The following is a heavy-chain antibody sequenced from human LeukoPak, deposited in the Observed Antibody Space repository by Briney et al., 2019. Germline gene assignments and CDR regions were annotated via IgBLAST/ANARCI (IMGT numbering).Heavy chain of an antibody. J-gene: IGHJ6*03. CDR1: GGSISSHY. D-gene: IGHD2-2*02. V-gene: IGHV4-4*07. Sequence: PSETLSLTCTVSGGSISSHYWSWIRQPAGKGLEWIGRIYTSGSTNYNPSLKSRVTMSVDTSKNQFSLMVSSVTAADTAVYYCATGRNGVVPSPILGVGPWYNYHYMDVWGKGTTVTVSS. CDR3: ATGRNGVVPSPILGVGPWYNYHYMDV. CDR2: IYTSGST.